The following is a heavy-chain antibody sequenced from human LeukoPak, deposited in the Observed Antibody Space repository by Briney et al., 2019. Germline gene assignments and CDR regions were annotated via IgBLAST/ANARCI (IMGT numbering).Heavy chain of an antibody. CDR1: GFTFSDYY. D-gene: IGHD6-19*01. V-gene: IGHV3-11*04. Sequence: GGSLRLSCAASGFTFSDYYMSWIRQAPGKRLEWVSYISSSGSTIYYADSVKGRFTISRDNAKNSLYLQMNSLRAEDTAVYYCARDRAVASNFDYWGQGTLVTVSS. CDR3: ARDRAVASNFDY. J-gene: IGHJ4*02. CDR2: ISSSGSTI.